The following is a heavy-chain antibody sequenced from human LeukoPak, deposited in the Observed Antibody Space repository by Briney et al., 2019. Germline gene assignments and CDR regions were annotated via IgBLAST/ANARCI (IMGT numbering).Heavy chain of an antibody. D-gene: IGHD2-15*01. CDR3: ARLVEYCSGGSCYAD. CDR1: GGTFSSYA. J-gene: IGHJ4*02. CDR2: IIPIFGTA. V-gene: IGHV1-69*13. Sequence: GASVKVSCKASGGTFSSYAISWVRQAPGQGLEWMGGIIPIFGTANYAQKFQGRVTITADESTSTAYMELSSLRSEDTAVYYCARLVEYCSGGSCYADWGQGTLVTVSS.